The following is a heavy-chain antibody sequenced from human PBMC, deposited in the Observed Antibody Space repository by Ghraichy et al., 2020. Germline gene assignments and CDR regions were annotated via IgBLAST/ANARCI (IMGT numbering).Heavy chain of an antibody. CDR1: GYNFPTYW. J-gene: IGHJ4*02. D-gene: IGHD7-27*01. Sequence: GESLNISCEGSGYNFPTYWIGWVRQMPGKGLEWVGIIWPGDSRTLYSPSFQGQVTISVDKSVSTAYLQWSSLKASDTALYYCARHDPRRVTGANFDYWGQGTLVTVSS. CDR3: ARHDPRRVTGANFDY. CDR2: IWPGDSRT. V-gene: IGHV5-51*01.